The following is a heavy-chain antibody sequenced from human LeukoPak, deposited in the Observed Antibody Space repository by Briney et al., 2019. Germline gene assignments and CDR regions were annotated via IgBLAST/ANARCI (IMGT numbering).Heavy chain of an antibody. D-gene: IGHD3-3*01. CDR1: GFTFTIFG. J-gene: IGHJ4*02. V-gene: IGHV3-30*03. Sequence: GGSLRLSCATSGFTFTIFGINWVRQAPGKGLEWVAVISYDGSNKYYADSVKGRFTISRDNSKNTLYLQMNSLRAEDTAVYYCARGFDFWSGYSQYYFDYWGQGTLVTVSS. CDR3: ARGFDFWSGYSQYYFDY. CDR2: ISYDGSNK.